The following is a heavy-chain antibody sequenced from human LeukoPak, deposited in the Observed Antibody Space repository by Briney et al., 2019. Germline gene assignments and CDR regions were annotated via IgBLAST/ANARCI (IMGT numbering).Heavy chain of an antibody. Sequence: GGSLRLSCAASGFTFSSYSMNWVRQAPGKGLEWVSYISSSSSTIYYADSVKGRFTISRDNAKNTLYLQMNSLRAEDTAVYYCAKRGESGCFDYWGQGTLVTVSS. CDR1: GFTFSSYS. CDR2: ISSSSSTI. V-gene: IGHV3-48*01. J-gene: IGHJ4*02. D-gene: IGHD6-19*01. CDR3: AKRGESGCFDY.